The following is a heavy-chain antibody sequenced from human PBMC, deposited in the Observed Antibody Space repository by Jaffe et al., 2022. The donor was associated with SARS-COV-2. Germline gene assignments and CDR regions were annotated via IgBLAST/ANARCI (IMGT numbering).Heavy chain of an antibody. D-gene: IGHD2-21*02. J-gene: IGHJ3*01. V-gene: IGHV3-53*02. CDR2: MFSSGSI. CDR1: GFTVSDQF. Sequence: EVQLVETGGGLIQPGGSLRLSCAASGFTVSDQFVTWARQAPGKGLEWVSSMFSSGSIYYAESVRGRFTISRDNFKNTLYLQMNSLRVEDTAIYYCATFVVVTGHETFDVWGQGTVVTVSS. CDR3: ATFVVVTGHETFDV.